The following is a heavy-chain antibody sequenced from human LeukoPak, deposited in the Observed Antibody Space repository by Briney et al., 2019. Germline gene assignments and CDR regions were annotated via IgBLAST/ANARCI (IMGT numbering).Heavy chain of an antibody. CDR3: ARDLVTVTKGFDI. J-gene: IGHJ3*02. Sequence: TETLSLTCAVSDDSFSSHYWTWIRQPPGKGLEWIGYISYIGSTNYNPSLKSRVTISIDTSKNHFSLKLSSVTAADTAVYYCARDLVTVTKGFDIWGQGTMVSVSS. CDR1: DDSFSSHY. D-gene: IGHD4-17*01. CDR2: ISYIGST. V-gene: IGHV4-59*11.